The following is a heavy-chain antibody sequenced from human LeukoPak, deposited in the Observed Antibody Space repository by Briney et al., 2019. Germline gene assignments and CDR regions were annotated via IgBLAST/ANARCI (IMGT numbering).Heavy chain of an antibody. D-gene: IGHD3-10*01. V-gene: IGHV3-48*01. Sequence: GGSLRLSCAASGFAFTGYSMNWVRQAPGKGLEWVSYISSSGAVIYYAESIKGRFTVSRDNAKKSLYLQLTGLRVEDTAVYYCARSLITMVRGVIGGDYFDYWGQGTLVTVSS. CDR3: ARSLITMVRGVIGGDYFDY. J-gene: IGHJ4*02. CDR1: GFAFTGYS. CDR2: ISSSGAVI.